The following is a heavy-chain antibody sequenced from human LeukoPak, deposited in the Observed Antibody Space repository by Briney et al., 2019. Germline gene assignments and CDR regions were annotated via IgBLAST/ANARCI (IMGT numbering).Heavy chain of an antibody. Sequence: GGSLRLSCAASGFTFSSYGMHWVRQAPGKGLEWVAVISYDGSNKYYADSVKGRFTISRDNSKNTLYLQMNSLRAEDTAVYYCAKEKGVAGTNFDYWGQGTLVTVSS. CDR3: AKEKGVAGTNFDY. CDR2: ISYDGSNK. D-gene: IGHD6-19*01. CDR1: GFTFSSYG. V-gene: IGHV3-30*18. J-gene: IGHJ4*02.